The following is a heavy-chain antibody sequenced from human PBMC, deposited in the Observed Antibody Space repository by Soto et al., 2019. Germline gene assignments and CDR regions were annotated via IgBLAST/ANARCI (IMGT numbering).Heavy chain of an antibody. V-gene: IGHV1-8*01. J-gene: IGHJ4*02. CDR3: AREAAGRSYRPIDF. Sequence: QVQLVQSGAEVKKPGASVKVSCKASGYTFTSYDINWVRQATGQGLEWMGWMNPNSGNTGYAQKFQGRVTMTRDTSMNTSYTDVSSLRSEDTAVYYCAREAAGRSYRPIDFWGQGTMVTVSS. CDR2: MNPNSGNT. D-gene: IGHD2-15*01. CDR1: GYTFTSYD.